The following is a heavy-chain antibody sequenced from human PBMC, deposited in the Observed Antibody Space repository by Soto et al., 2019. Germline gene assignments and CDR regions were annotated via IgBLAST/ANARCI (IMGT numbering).Heavy chain of an antibody. CDR1: GFTFSDYY. CDR3: ARDPDYYYDSSGYLY. D-gene: IGHD3-22*01. Sequence: PGGSLRLSCAASGFTFSDYYMSWIHQAPGKGLEWFSYISSSGSTIYYADSVKGRFTISRDNAKSSLYLQMNSLRAEDTAVYYCARDPDYYYDSSGYLYWGQGTLVTVSS. J-gene: IGHJ4*02. CDR2: ISSSGSTI. V-gene: IGHV3-11*01.